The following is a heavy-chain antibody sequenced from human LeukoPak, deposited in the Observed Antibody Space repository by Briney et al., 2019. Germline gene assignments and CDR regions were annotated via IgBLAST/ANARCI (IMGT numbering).Heavy chain of an antibody. CDR3: ARLPQRYSSGWYYFDY. CDR2: INHSGST. Sequence: SETLSLTCAVYGGSFSGYYWSWIRQPPGKGLEWIGEINHSGSTNYNPSLKSRVTISVDTSKNQFSLKLSSVTAADTAVYYCARLPQRYSSGWYYFDYWGQGTLVTVSS. J-gene: IGHJ4*02. D-gene: IGHD6-19*01. V-gene: IGHV4-34*01. CDR1: GGSFSGYY.